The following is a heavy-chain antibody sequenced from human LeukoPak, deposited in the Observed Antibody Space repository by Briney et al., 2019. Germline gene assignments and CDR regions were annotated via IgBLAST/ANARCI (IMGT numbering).Heavy chain of an antibody. D-gene: IGHD4-23*01. CDR2: ISSSADST. CDR3: AKPLEKYTYGGNFDY. V-gene: IGHV3-23*01. CDR1: GFTFSSYA. J-gene: IGHJ4*02. Sequence: GGSLRLSCEASGFTFSSYAMSWVRQAPGKGLAWVSVISSSADSTYYADSVKGRFTISRDNSKNTLYLQMNNLRAEDTAVYYCAKPLEKYTYGGNFDYWGQGLLVTVSS.